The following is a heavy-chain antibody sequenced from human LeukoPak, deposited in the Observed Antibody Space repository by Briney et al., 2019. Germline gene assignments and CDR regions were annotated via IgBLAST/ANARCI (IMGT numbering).Heavy chain of an antibody. CDR2: IWYDGSNK. Sequence: GGSLRLSCAASGFTFSSYGMHWVRQAPGKGLEWVAVIWYDGSNKYYADSVKGRFTISRDNAKNTLYLQMNSLRAEDTAVYYCAKGSITYYYGSGRGAFDIWGQGTMVTVSS. CDR1: GFTFSSYG. J-gene: IGHJ3*02. V-gene: IGHV3-33*06. CDR3: AKGSITYYYGSGRGAFDI. D-gene: IGHD3-10*01.